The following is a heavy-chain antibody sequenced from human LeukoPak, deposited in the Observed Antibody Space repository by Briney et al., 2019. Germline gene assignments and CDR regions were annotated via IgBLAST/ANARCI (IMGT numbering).Heavy chain of an antibody. D-gene: IGHD1-26*01. CDR1: GGTFSSYA. V-gene: IGHV1-69*05. CDR2: IIPIFGTA. CDR3: ARDGYSGSSPGY. J-gene: IGHJ4*02. Sequence: GASVKVSCKASGGTFSSYAISWVRQAPGQGLEWMGRIIPIFGTANYAQKFQGRVTITTDESTSTAYMELSSLRSEDTAVYYCARDGYSGSSPGYWGQGTLVTVSS.